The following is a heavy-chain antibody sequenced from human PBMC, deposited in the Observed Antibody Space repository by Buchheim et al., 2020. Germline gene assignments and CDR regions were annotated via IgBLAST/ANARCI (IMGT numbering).Heavy chain of an antibody. CDR2: ISGSGGST. V-gene: IGHV3-23*01. CDR1: GFTFSSYA. Sequence: EVQLLESGGGLVQPGGSLRLSCAASGFTFSSYAMSWVRQAPGKGLEWVSAISGSGGSTYYADSVKGRCTISRDNSKNTLYLQMNSLRAEDTAVYYCAKDRSGLNDFWSGYYFDYWGQGTL. D-gene: IGHD3-3*01. CDR3: AKDRSGLNDFWSGYYFDY. J-gene: IGHJ4*02.